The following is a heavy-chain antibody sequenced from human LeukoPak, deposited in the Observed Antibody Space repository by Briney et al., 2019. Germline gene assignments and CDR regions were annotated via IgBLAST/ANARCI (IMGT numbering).Heavy chain of an antibody. D-gene: IGHD5-12*01. CDR3: AKDVSRSGYDSVFDY. CDR1: GFTFSSYG. V-gene: IGHV3-30*18. CDR2: ISYDGSNK. J-gene: IGHJ4*02. Sequence: GGSLRLSCAASGFTFSSYGMHWVLQAPGKGLEWVAVISYDGSNKYYADSVKGRFTISRDNSKNTLYLQMNSLRAEDTAVYYCAKDVSRSGYDSVFDYWGQGTLVTVSS.